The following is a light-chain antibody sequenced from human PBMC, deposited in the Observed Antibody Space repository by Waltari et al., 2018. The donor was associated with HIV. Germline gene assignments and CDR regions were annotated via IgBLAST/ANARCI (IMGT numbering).Light chain of an antibody. Sequence: SSVLTQPPSVSVAPGNTATITCGGNNSARQNVHWYQQKPGQAPALVIYYDSDRPSGIPERFSGSNSGDTATLTISRVGDGDEADYYCQVWDSSSDHVLFGGGTKLTVL. V-gene: IGLV3-21*04. CDR2: YDS. J-gene: IGLJ3*02. CDR3: QVWDSSSDHVL. CDR1: NSARQN.